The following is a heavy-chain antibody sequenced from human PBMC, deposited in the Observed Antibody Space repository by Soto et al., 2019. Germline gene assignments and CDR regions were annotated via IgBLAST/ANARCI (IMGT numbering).Heavy chain of an antibody. CDR3: AKDRAYCGGDCYSPHGYGMDV. Sequence: GGFLRLSCAASGFTFSSYGMHWVRQAPGKGLEWVAVISYDGSNKYYADSVKGRFTISRDNSKNTLYLQMNSLRAEDTAVYYCAKDRAYCGGDCYSPHGYGMDVWGQGTTVTVSS. D-gene: IGHD2-21*02. CDR1: GFTFSSYG. CDR2: ISYDGSNK. J-gene: IGHJ6*02. V-gene: IGHV3-30*18.